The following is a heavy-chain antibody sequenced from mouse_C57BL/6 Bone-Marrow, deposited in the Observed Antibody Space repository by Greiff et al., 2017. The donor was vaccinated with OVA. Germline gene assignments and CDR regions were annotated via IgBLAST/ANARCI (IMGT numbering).Heavy chain of an antibody. D-gene: IGHD1-1*01. J-gene: IGHJ3*01. CDR1: GFNIKDDY. CDR3: TTYYYGSSLAY. V-gene: IGHV14-4*01. CDR2: IDPENGDT. Sequence: EVMLVESGAELVRPGASVKLSCTASGFNIKDDYMHWVKQRPEQGLEWIGWIDPENGDTEYASKFQGKATITADTSSNTAYLQLSSLTSEDTAVYYCTTYYYGSSLAYWGQGTLVTVSA.